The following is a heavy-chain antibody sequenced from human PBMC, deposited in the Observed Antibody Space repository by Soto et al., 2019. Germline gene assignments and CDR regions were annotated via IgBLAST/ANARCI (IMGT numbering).Heavy chain of an antibody. D-gene: IGHD1-26*01. J-gene: IGHJ6*02. V-gene: IGHV4-39*01. CDR1: GGSISSSSYY. CDR3: ATSSRGIVTSYYYYGMDV. CDR2: IYYSGST. Sequence: SETLSLTCTVSGGSISSSSYYWGWIRQPPGKGLEWIGSIYYSGSTYYNPSLKSRVTISVDTSKNQFSLKLSSVTAADTAVYYCATSSRGIVTSYYYYGMDVWGQGTTVTVSS.